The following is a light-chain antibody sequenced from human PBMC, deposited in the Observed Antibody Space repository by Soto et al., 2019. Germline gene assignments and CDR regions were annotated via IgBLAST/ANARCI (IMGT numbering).Light chain of an antibody. V-gene: IGKV1-5*01. CDR1: QSISTW. Sequence: DIQMTPSPSTPSASVGDSVTITCRASQSISTWLAWYQQKPGKAPKLLIYDASSLEGGVPSRFSGSGSGTEFTLTISSLQPDDFATYYCQQYKSYWTFGQGTKVDIK. CDR3: QQYKSYWT. J-gene: IGKJ1*01. CDR2: DAS.